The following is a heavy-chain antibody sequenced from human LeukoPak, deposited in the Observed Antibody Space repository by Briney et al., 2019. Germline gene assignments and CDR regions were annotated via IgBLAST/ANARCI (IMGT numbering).Heavy chain of an antibody. Sequence: PSETLSLTCTVSGGSVSSSSYYWVWIRQPPGTGLEWIGSIYYSGSTYYNPSLKSRVTISVDTSKNHFSLKLSSVTAADTAVYYCASLYCSGGSCYGDGLRWGQGTLVTVSS. CDR2: IYYSGST. J-gene: IGHJ4*02. V-gene: IGHV4-39*02. CDR1: GGSVSSSSYY. D-gene: IGHD2-15*01. CDR3: ASLYCSGGSCYGDGLR.